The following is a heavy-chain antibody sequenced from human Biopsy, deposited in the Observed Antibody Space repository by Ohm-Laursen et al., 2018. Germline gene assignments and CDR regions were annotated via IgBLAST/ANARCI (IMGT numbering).Heavy chain of an antibody. Sequence: SSVKVSCKASGYTFTDYSLHWVRQAPGQGLEWMGWVNPNSGATNYAQKFQGRVSMTTDTSAATVYMELSSLTSDDTAVYYCTRDIMNTIAGLVARSDVFDVWGQGTTVTVS. CDR1: GYTFTDYS. CDR3: TRDIMNTIAGLVARSDVFDV. V-gene: IGHV1-2*02. CDR2: VNPNSGAT. D-gene: IGHD3-16*02. J-gene: IGHJ3*01.